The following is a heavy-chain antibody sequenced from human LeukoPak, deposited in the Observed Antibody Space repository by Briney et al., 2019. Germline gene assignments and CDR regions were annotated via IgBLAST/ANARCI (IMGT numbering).Heavy chain of an antibody. J-gene: IGHJ6*04. CDR3: ARGDHYYYTMDV. CDR2: IYSRGST. Sequence: SETLSLTCTVSDGSISSYYWSWIRQPPGEGLEWIGYIYSRGSTNYNPSLKSRVTISVDTSKNQFSLKLTSMTAADTAVYYCARGDHYYYTMDVWGKGTTVTVSS. V-gene: IGHV4-59*01. D-gene: IGHD2-21*02. CDR1: DGSISSYY.